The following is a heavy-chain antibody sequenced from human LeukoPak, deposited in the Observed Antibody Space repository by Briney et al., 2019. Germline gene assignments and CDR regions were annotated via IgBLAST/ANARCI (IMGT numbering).Heavy chain of an antibody. V-gene: IGHV3-21*01. D-gene: IGHD5-12*01. CDR2: ISSSSSYI. CDR1: GFTFSSYA. Sequence: PGRSLRLSCAASGFTFSSYAMHWVRQAPGKGLEWVSPISSSSSYIYYADSVRGRFTISRDNAKNSLYLQMNSLRAEDTAVYYCARAVDIVADDPNWFDPWGQGTLVTVSS. J-gene: IGHJ5*02. CDR3: ARAVDIVADDPNWFDP.